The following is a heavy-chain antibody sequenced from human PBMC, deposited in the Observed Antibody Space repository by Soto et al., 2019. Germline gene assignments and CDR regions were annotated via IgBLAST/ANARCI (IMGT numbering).Heavy chain of an antibody. J-gene: IGHJ5*02. Sequence: QVRLQESGPKLVKPSETLSLTCTVSGGSISSYYWSWIRQPPGKGLEWIAHIYYSGSTSYNSSLKSRVTISVDRSQSQLSLKLSSVTAADTAVYYCARVRDCSGGTCYSWWFDPWGQGTLVTVSS. CDR1: GGSISSYY. V-gene: IGHV4-59*01. D-gene: IGHD2-15*01. CDR2: IYYSGST. CDR3: ARVRDCSGGTCYSWWFDP.